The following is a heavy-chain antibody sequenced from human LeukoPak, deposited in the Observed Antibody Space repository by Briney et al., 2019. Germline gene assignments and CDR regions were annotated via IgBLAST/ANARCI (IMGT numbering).Heavy chain of an antibody. Sequence: ASVKVSCKASGGTFSSYAISWVRQAPGQGLEWMGGIIPIFGTANYAQKFQGRVTITADKSTNTAYMELSSLRSEDTAVYYCARGAADYDFWSGSMDWFDPWGQGTLVTVSS. D-gene: IGHD3-3*01. CDR3: ARGAADYDFWSGSMDWFDP. CDR2: IIPIFGTA. J-gene: IGHJ5*02. V-gene: IGHV1-69*06. CDR1: GGTFSSYA.